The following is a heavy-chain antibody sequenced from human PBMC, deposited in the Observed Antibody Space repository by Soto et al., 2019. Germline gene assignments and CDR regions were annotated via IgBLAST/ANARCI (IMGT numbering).Heavy chain of an antibody. V-gene: IGHV3-73*01. Sequence: GGSLRLSCAASGFTFSGSAMHWVRQASGKGLEWVGRIRSKANSYATAYAASVKGRFTISRDDSKNTAYLQMNSLKTEDTAVYYCTRHTEWSPAWDYYYMDVWGKGTTVTVSS. CDR1: GFTFSGSA. J-gene: IGHJ6*03. CDR2: IRSKANSYAT. CDR3: TRHTEWSPAWDYYYMDV. D-gene: IGHD3-3*01.